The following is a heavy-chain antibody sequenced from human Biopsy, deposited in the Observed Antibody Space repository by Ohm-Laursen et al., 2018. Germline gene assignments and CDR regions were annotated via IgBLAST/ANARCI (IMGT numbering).Heavy chain of an antibody. CDR1: GYTFTGYH. CDR2: INAKTGDT. V-gene: IGHV1-2*02. D-gene: IGHD3-22*01. J-gene: IGHJ5*02. Sequence: ASSVKVSCKASGYTFTGYHVHWVRQAPGQGLEWVGWINAKTGDTNYAQKFQGRVTMTRDTSISTAYVDLSSLRSDDTAVYYCTRGGYYYDSLAYYYWFDPWGQGTLVTVSS. CDR3: TRGGYYYDSLAYYYWFDP.